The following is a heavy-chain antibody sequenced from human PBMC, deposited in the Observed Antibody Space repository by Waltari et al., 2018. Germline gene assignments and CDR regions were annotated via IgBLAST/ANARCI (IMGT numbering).Heavy chain of an antibody. CDR1: GYTFTGYY. J-gene: IGHJ4*02. V-gene: IGHV1-2*06. D-gene: IGHD4-17*01. CDR2: INPNSGGT. Sequence: QVQLVQSGAEVKKPGASVKVSCKASGYTFTGYYMHWVRQAPDQGLEWRERINPNSGGTNYAQKFQCRVTMTRDTSISTAYMELSRLRSDDTAVYYCARGSTTVTGFDYWGQGTLVTVSS. CDR3: ARGSTTVTGFDY.